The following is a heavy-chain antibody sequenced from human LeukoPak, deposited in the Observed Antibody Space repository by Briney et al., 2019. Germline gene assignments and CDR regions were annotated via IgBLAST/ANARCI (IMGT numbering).Heavy chain of an antibody. V-gene: IGHV4-59*08. CDR1: GGSISNYY. J-gene: IGHJ1*01. CDR3: ARHGGYSSPYLH. Sequence: PSDTLSLTCTVSGGSISNYYWSWIRQPPGKGLECMGYIYYSGTTNYNPSLKSRVTISVDTSKNQFSLWLRSVTAADTAVYYCARHGGYSSPYLHWGQGTLVTVSS. D-gene: IGHD6-13*01. CDR2: IYYSGTT.